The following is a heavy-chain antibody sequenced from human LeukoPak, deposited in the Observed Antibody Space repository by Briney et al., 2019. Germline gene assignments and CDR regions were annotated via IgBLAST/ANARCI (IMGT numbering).Heavy chain of an antibody. CDR1: GFTFRTYG. CDR3: AKGGNDFYYYGLDV. V-gene: IGHV3-30*18. J-gene: IGHJ6*02. D-gene: IGHD1-1*01. CDR2: ISYDGSNE. Sequence: GGSLRLSCAASGFTFRTYGMHWVRQAPGRGLEWVAVISYDGSNEYYVDPVKGRFNISRDNSKNPFYLQMHSLRVEDTARYYCAKGGNDFYYYGLDVWGQGTTVTVSS.